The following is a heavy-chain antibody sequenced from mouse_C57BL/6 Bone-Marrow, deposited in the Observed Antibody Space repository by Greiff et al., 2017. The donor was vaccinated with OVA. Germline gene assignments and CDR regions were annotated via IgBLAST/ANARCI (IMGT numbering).Heavy chain of an antibody. CDR3: ARHGGLRRNNGEFDV. CDR2: ISNGGGST. Sequence: EVKLMESGGGLVQPGGSLKLSCAASGFTFSDYYMYWVRQTPEKRLEWVAYISNGGGSTYYPDTVKGRFTISRDNAKNTLYLQMSRLKSEDTAMYYCARHGGLRRNNGEFDVWGTGTTVTGSS. J-gene: IGHJ1*03. D-gene: IGHD2-4*01. V-gene: IGHV5-12*01. CDR1: GFTFSDYY.